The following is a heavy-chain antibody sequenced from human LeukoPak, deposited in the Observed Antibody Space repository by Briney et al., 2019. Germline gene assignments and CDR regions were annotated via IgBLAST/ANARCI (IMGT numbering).Heavy chain of an antibody. CDR3: AREYSSSSGNYYYYMDV. CDR2: INPNSGGT. D-gene: IGHD6-6*01. V-gene: IGHV1-2*02. J-gene: IGHJ6*03. Sequence: ASVKVSCKASGYTFTSYYMHWVRQAPGQGLEWMGWINPNSGGTNYAQKFQGRVTMTRDTSISTAYMELSRLRSDDTAVYYCAREYSSSSGNYYYYMDVWGKGTTVTVSS. CDR1: GYTFTSYY.